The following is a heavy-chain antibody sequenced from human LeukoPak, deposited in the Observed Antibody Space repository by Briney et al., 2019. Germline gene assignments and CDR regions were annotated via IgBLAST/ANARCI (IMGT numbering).Heavy chain of an antibody. V-gene: IGHV1-2*06. CDR1: GYTFTGYY. CDR2: INPNSGGT. J-gene: IGHJ5*02. Sequence: ASVKVSCKASGYTFTGYYMHWVRQAPGQGLEWMGRINPNSGGTNYAQKFQGRVTMTRDTSISTAYMELSRLRSDDTAVYYCARDLRDKRPNNNWFDPWGQGTLVTVSS. CDR3: ARDLRDKRPNNNWFDP.